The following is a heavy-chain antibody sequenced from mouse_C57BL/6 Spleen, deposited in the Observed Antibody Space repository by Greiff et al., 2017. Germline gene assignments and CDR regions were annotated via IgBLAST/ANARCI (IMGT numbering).Heavy chain of an antibody. V-gene: IGHV1-59*01. D-gene: IGHD1-1*01. CDR3: ASKGPYYYGSSPFAY. CDR2: IDPSDSYT. CDR1: GYTFTSYW. J-gene: IGHJ3*01. Sequence: VQLQQPGAELVRPGTSVKLSCKASGYTFTSYWMHWVKQRPGQGLEWIGVIDPSDSYTNYNPKFKGKATLTVDPSSSTAYMQLSSLASEDSAVYYCASKGPYYYGSSPFAYWGQGTLVTVSA.